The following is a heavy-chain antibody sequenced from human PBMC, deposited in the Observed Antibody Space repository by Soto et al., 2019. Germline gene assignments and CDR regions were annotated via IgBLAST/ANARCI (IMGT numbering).Heavy chain of an antibody. CDR3: GGSSGWPGVYDY. CDR1: GFTFSNYW. J-gene: IGHJ4*02. V-gene: IGHV3-7*05. Sequence: EVQLVESGGGLVQPGESLRLSCAASGFTFSNYWMTWVRQAPGKGLEWVANIKQDGTEQYYVDSVKGRFTISRDNAKNSLYLQMNSLSAEDTAVYYCGGSSGWPGVYDYWGQGTLVAVSS. CDR2: IKQDGTEQ. D-gene: IGHD6-19*01.